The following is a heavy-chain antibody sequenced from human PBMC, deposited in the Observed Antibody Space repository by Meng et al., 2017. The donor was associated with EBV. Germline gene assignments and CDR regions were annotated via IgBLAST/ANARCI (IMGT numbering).Heavy chain of an antibody. V-gene: IGHV1-3*01. CDR2: INAGNGNT. J-gene: IGHJ4*02. CDR3: ARDGGYYYGSGSYYFDY. D-gene: IGHD3-10*01. Sequence: VQLGEAGAEVKKPGASVKVSWKASGYTFTSYAMHWVRQAPGKRLEWMGWINAGNGNTKYSQKFQGRVTITRDTSASTAYMELSSLRSEDTAVYYCARDGGYYYGSGSYYFDYWGQGTLVTGSS. CDR1: GYTFTSYA.